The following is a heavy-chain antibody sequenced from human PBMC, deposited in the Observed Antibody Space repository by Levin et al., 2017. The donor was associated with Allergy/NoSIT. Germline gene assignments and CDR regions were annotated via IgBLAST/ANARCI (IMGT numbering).Heavy chain of an antibody. D-gene: IGHD2-15*01. J-gene: IGHJ4*02. CDR3: ATQPRAGRWFHFDF. CDR1: GGSISSSY. V-gene: IGHV4-59*01. CDR2: IHYSGST. Sequence: SETLSLTCTVSGGSISSSYWSWIRQFPGKGLEWIGHIHYSGSTNYNPSLKSRVTISVDTTKNQFSLKMNSVTAAGTAVYSCATQPRAGRWFHFDFWSQGSLVTVSS.